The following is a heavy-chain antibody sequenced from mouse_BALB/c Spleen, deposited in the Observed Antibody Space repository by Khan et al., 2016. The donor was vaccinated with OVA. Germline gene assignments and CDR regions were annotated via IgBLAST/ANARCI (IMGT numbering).Heavy chain of an antibody. CDR3: SRSGYGFGAY. CDR2: IIPGSGGT. Sequence: QVQLQQSGAELVRPGTSVKVSCKASGYAFTNYLIEWVKQRPGQGLEWIGVIIPGSGGTNYNEKFKDKATLTADKSSSTAYRLLCSLTSEDAAVYYCSRSGYGFGAYWGPGTLVTVSA. V-gene: IGHV1-54*01. CDR1: GYAFTNYL. D-gene: IGHD3-2*02. J-gene: IGHJ3*01.